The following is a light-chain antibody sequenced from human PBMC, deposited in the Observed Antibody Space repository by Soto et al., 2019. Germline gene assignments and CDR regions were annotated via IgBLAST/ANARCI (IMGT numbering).Light chain of an antibody. CDR3: SSYSSTGTLYV. CDR2: DVT. V-gene: IGLV2-14*01. J-gene: IGLJ1*01. CDR1: SIDVGGYNY. Sequence: QSALTQPASVSGSPGQSITISCTGTSIDVGGYNYVSWYQQHPDKAPKLMIYDVTNRPSGVSNRFSGSKSGNTASLTISGLQAEDGADYFCSSYSSTGTLYVFGPGTKVTVL.